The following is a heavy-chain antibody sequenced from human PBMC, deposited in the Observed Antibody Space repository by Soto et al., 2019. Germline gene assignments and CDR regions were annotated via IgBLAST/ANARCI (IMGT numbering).Heavy chain of an antibody. V-gene: IGHV3-23*01. CDR3: AKRIGYCTNGVCYEDYYYGMDV. CDR1: GFTFSSYS. J-gene: IGHJ6*02. D-gene: IGHD2-8*01. Sequence: GGSLRLSCAASGFTFSSYSMNWVRQAPGKGLEWVSAISGSGGSTYYADSVKGRFTISRDNSKNTLYLQMNSLRAEDTAVYYCAKRIGYCTNGVCYEDYYYGMDVWGQGTTVTVSS. CDR2: ISGSGGST.